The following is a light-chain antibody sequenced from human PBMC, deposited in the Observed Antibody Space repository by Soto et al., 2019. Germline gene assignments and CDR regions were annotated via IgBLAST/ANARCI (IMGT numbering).Light chain of an antibody. CDR2: DVS. Sequence: SALTQPASVSGSPGQSIAISCTGASSDVGGYNYVSWYQQHPGKAPRLMIYDVSNRPSGVSDRFSGSKSGNTASLTISGLQAEDEAEYYCSSSTSSSTYVFGTGTKSPS. CDR3: SSSTSSSTYV. V-gene: IGLV2-14*01. J-gene: IGLJ1*01. CDR1: SSDVGGYNY.